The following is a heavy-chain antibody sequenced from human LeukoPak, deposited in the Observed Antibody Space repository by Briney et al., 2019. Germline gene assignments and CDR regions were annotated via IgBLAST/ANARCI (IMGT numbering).Heavy chain of an antibody. CDR2: IVSSSYI. D-gene: IGHD2/OR15-2a*01. CDR1: GFTFSSYD. Sequence: GGSLRLSCAASGFTFSSYDMIWVRQAPGNGLEWVSSIVSSSYIYYADSVKGRFTISRDNAKNSLYLQMSSLRAEDTAVYFCARISFLYYFDYWGQGTLVTVSS. V-gene: IGHV3-21*01. J-gene: IGHJ4*02. CDR3: ARISFLYYFDY.